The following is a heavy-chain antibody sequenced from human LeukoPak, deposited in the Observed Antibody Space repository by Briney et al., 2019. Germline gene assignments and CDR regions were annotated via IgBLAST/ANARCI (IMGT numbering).Heavy chain of an antibody. CDR2: ISYSGST. D-gene: IGHD1-1*01. CDR3: AREGTAGTNLNWFDP. Sequence: PSETLSLTCTVSGGSISSYYWSWIRQPPGKGLEWIGYISYSGSTNFNPSLKSRVTISVDSSKNQFSLKLSSVTAADTAVYYCAREGTAGTNLNWFDPWGQGTLVTVSS. V-gene: IGHV4-59*01. CDR1: GGSISSYY. J-gene: IGHJ5*02.